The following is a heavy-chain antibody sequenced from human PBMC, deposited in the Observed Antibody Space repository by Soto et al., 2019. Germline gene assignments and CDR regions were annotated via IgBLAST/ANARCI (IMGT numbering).Heavy chain of an antibody. CDR1: GASISGFY. D-gene: IGHD1-1*01. CDR3: VRDGTKTLRDCYDP. CDR2: IYATGTT. Sequence: SETLSRTCTVSGASISGFYWSWIRKSAGKGMEWIGRIYATGTTDYNPSLKSRVMMSVDTSKKQFSMKLRSVTAADTAVYYCVRDGTKTLRDCYDPWGQG. J-gene: IGHJ5*02. V-gene: IGHV4-4*07.